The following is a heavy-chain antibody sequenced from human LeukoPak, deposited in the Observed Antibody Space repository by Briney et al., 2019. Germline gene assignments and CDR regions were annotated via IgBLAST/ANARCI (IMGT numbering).Heavy chain of an antibody. CDR2: IKQDGSEK. CDR1: GFTFSNYW. D-gene: IGHD3-3*01. J-gene: IGHJ4*02. CDR3: ARGHDFAY. Sequence: GSLRLSCAASGFTFSNYWMTWVRQAPGKGLEWVANIKQDGSEKNYMDSVKGRLSISRDNPKNSLHLQMNSLRAEDTAVYYCARGHDFAYWGQGTLVIVSS. V-gene: IGHV3-7*01.